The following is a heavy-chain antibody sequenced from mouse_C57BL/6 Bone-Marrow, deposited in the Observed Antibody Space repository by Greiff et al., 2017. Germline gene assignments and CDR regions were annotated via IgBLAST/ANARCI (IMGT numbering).Heavy chain of an antibody. D-gene: IGHD2-5*01. CDR3: ARRSNSLYWYFDV. J-gene: IGHJ1*03. V-gene: IGHV5-2*01. CDR2: INSDGGST. CDR1: EYEFPSHD. Sequence: EVKLMESGGGLVQPGESLKLSCESNEYEFPSHDMSWVRKTPEKRLELVAAINSDGGSTYYPDTMERRFIIARDNTKETLYLQMSSLRSEDTALYYCARRSNSLYWYFDVWGTGTTVTVSS.